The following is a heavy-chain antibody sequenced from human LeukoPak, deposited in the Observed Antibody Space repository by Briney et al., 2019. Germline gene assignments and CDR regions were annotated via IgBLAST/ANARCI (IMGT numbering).Heavy chain of an antibody. J-gene: IGHJ4*02. V-gene: IGHV3-30*03. CDR3: AILPHDLTYYYDSSGYLFDY. CDR1: GFTFSSYG. CDR2: ISYDGSNK. Sequence: QPGRSLRLSCAASGFTFSSYGMHWVRQAPGKGLEWVAVISYDGSNKYYADSVKGRFTISRDNSKNTLYLQMNSLRAEDTAVYYCAILPHDLTYYYDSSGYLFDYWGQRTLVTVSS. D-gene: IGHD3-22*01.